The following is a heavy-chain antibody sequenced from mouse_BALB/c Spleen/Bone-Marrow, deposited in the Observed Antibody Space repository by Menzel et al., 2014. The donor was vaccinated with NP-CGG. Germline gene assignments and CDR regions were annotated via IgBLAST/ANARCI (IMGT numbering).Heavy chain of an antibody. Sequence: EVQGVESGGVLVKPGGSLKLSCAASGFTFSSYGMSWVRQTPDKRLEWVATISSGGIYTYYPDSVKGRFAISRDNAKNTLYLQMSSLKSEDTAMYYGTRRTGTDYEAMDDWGQGTAVSVSS. CDR3: TRRTGTDYEAMDD. J-gene: IGHJ4*01. V-gene: IGHV5-6*01. D-gene: IGHD4-1*01. CDR2: ISSGGIYT. CDR1: GFTFSSYG.